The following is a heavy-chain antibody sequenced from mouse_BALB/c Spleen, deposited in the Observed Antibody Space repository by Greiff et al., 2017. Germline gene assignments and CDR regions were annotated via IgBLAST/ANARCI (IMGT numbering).Heavy chain of an antibody. CDR1: GFSLTSYG. D-gene: IGHD2-3*01. CDR3: AREIYDGYSYYFDY. V-gene: IGHV2-9*02. Sequence: VQLQQSGPGLVAPSQSLSITCTVSGFSLTSYGVHWVRQPPGKGLEWLGVIWAGGSTNYNSALMSRLSISKDNSKSQVFLKMNSLQTDDTAMYYCAREIYDGYSYYFDYWGQGTTLTVSS. J-gene: IGHJ2*01. CDR2: IWAGGST.